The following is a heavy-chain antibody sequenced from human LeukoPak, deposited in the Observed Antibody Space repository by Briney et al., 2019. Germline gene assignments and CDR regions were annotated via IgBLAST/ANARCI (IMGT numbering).Heavy chain of an antibody. D-gene: IGHD3-10*01. Sequence: GGSLRLSCAASGFTFNTYWMSWVRQAPGKGLEWVANIKHDGSEKYYVDSVKGRFTISRDNAKNSLLLCESWILCFGEFYVPYGMDVWGQGTTVTVSS. CDR1: GFTFNTYW. CDR3: GMDV. V-gene: IGHV3-7*01. J-gene: IGHJ6*02. CDR2: IKHDGSEK.